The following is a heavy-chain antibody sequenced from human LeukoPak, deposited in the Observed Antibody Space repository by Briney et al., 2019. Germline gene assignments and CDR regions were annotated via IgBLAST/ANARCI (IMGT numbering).Heavy chain of an antibody. CDR1: GFTFSDYR. D-gene: IGHD3-10*01. CDR3: ARDLGYYGN. J-gene: IGHJ4*02. V-gene: IGHV3-48*01. CDR2: ISSSSSTI. Sequence: PGGSLRLSCAASGFTFSDYRMNWVRQAPGKGLEWVSYISSSSSTIHYADSVKGRFTISRDNAKNSVYLQMNSLRAEDTAVYYCARDLGYYGNWGQGTLVTVSS.